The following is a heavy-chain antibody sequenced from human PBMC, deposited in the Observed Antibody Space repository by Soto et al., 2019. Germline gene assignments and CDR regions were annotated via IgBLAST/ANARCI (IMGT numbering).Heavy chain of an antibody. J-gene: IGHJ4*02. CDR3: AKGGSWIQLWPFWDY. V-gene: IGHV3-23*01. Sequence: GGSLRLSCAASGFTFSSYAMSWVRQAPGKGLEWVSAISGSGGSTYYADSLKGRFTISRDNSKNTLYMQMNSLRDEDTAVYYCAKGGSWIQLWPFWDYWGQGTLVTVSS. CDR1: GFTFSSYA. CDR2: ISGSGGST. D-gene: IGHD5-18*01.